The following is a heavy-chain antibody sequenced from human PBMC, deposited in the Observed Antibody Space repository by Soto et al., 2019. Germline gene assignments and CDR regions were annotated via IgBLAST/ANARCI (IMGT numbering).Heavy chain of an antibody. J-gene: IGHJ4*02. V-gene: IGHV3-23*01. CDR2: ITGKGAGT. CDR1: GLTFSNYA. Sequence: EVQLLESGGGLVQPGGSLRLSCAASGLTFSNYAMSWVRQAPGKGLEWVSAITGKGAGTYYADSMKGRFTISRDNPKNTLYLQVNSLRAEDTAGYYCANGFYEGTATPRLDCWGQGTLVTVSS. CDR3: ANGFYEGTATPRLDC. D-gene: IGHD3-16*01.